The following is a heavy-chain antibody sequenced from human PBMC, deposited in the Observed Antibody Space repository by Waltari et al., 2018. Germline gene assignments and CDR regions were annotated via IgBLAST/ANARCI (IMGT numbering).Heavy chain of an antibody. CDR2: IIPRFNTP. CDR3: ATRIPSDHSGSFYYYGMDV. CDR1: GGTFNSFA. J-gene: IGHJ6*02. V-gene: IGHV1-69*13. D-gene: IGHD6-6*01. Sequence: QLVQSGAEVKKPGSSVIVSCKASGGTFNSFALRLVRQAPGQGLEWMGGIIPRFNTPTYARKFQGRLTVTADESTSTAYMELNSLRSEDSALYYCATRIPSDHSGSFYYYGMDVWGQGTTVTVSS.